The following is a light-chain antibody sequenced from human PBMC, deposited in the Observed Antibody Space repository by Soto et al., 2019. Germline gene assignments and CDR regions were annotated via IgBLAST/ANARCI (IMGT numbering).Light chain of an antibody. J-gene: IGKJ2*01. CDR2: GAS. Sequence: EIVLSQSPGTLSLSPGERATLSCRASQSVSSSQLAWYQQQPGQAPRLLIYGASTTATGIPDGFGGGGSGTDFTLTISRLEPEDFAVYYCQQFGSSPEYTFGQGTKLDVK. CDR3: QQFGSSPEYT. V-gene: IGKV3-20*01. CDR1: QSVSSSQ.